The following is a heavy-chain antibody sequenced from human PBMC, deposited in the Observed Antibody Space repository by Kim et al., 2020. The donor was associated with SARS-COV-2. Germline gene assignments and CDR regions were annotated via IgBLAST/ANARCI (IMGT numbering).Heavy chain of an antibody. V-gene: IGHV3-30*04. D-gene: IGHD3-10*01. CDR3: ARDGKLLGFGELS. CDR1: GFTFSGYA. J-gene: IGHJ4*02. CDR2: ISYDGRNK. Sequence: GGSLRLSCAASGFTFSGYAMHGVRQAPGKGLEWVAVISYDGRNKYSAESVKGRFTISRDNSKNTLYLQMNSMRAEDTAVYYCARDGKLLGFGELSWGQGTLVTVSS.